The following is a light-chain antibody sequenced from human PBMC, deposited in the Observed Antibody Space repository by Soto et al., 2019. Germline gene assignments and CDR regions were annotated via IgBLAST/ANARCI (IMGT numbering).Light chain of an antibody. CDR2: GNN. V-gene: IGLV1-40*01. CDR3: HSYDSSLSASV. Sequence: QLVLTQPPSVSGAPGQRVTISCTGSSSNIGAGYDVHWYQQLPGTAPKLLIYGNNNRPSGVPDRFSGSKSGTSASLAITGLQAEDEADYYCHSYDSSLSASVFGGGTKVTVL. CDR1: SSNIGAGYD. J-gene: IGLJ3*02.